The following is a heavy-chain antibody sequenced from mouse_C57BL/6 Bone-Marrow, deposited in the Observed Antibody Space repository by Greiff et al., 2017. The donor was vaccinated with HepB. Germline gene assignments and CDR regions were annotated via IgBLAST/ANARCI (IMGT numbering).Heavy chain of an antibody. Sequence: QVQLKQPGAELVRPGTSVKLSCKASGYTFTSYWMHWVKQRPGQGLEWIGVIDPSDSYTNYNQKFKGKATLTVDTSSSTAYMQLSSLTSEDSAVYYCAREEDYYLFPMDYWGQGTSVTVSS. V-gene: IGHV1-59*01. J-gene: IGHJ4*01. CDR2: IDPSDSYT. CDR1: GYTFTSYW. CDR3: AREEDYYLFPMDY. D-gene: IGHD2-1*01.